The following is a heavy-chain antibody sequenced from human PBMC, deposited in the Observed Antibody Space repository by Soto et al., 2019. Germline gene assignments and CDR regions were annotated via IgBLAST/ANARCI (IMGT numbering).Heavy chain of an antibody. J-gene: IGHJ6*02. CDR3: VMVDNYVTPTPQDV. CDR2: ISTDNGNT. Sequence: ASVKVSCKASGYTFTNSGISWVRQAPGQGLEWMGWISTDNGNTNYAQHLQGRVSMTTDTSTSTAYMDLGSLTSDDTAVYYCVMVDNYVTPTPQDVWGQGTTVTVS. D-gene: IGHD3-16*01. V-gene: IGHV1-18*01. CDR1: GYTFTNSG.